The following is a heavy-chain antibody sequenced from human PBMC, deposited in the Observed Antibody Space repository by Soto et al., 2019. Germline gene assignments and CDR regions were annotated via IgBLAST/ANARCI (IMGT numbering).Heavy chain of an antibody. J-gene: IGHJ6*02. V-gene: IGHV3-7*01. CDR3: AREEDIVVVPAAIGMDV. CDR1: GFTFSSYW. D-gene: IGHD2-2*02. Sequence: GGSLRLSCAASGFTFSSYWMSWVRQAPGKGLEWVANIKQDGSEKYYVDSVKGRFTICRDNAKNSLYLQMNSLRAEDTAVYYCAREEDIVVVPAAIGMDVWGQGSTVTVSS. CDR2: IKQDGSEK.